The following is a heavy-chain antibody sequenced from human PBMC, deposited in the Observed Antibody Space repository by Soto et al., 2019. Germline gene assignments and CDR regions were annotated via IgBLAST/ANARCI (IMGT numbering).Heavy chain of an antibody. J-gene: IGHJ4*02. CDR2: ISYDGSNK. D-gene: IGHD3-3*01. CDR1: GFTFSSYG. CDR3: ANVPHYDFWSGYPNDY. V-gene: IGHV3-30*18. Sequence: QVQLVESGGGVVQPGRSLRLSCAASGFTFSSYGMHWVRQAPGKGLEWVAVISYDGSNKYYADSVKGRFTISRDNSKNTLYLQMNSLRAEDTAVYYCANVPHYDFWSGYPNDYWGQGTLVTVSS.